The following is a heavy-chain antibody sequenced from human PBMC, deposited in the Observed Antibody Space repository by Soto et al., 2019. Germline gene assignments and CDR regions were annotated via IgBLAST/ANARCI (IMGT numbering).Heavy chain of an antibody. CDR1: GYSFTSYY. CDR2: IAPGDSYS. V-gene: IGHV5-10-1*01. CDR3: ATMSSGWSY. Sequence: LKISCTTSGYSFTSYYITWVRQMPGKGLECMGTIAPGDSYSNYNPSFQGHVTISADNSISTAYLQWSSLKASDTGIYYCATMSSGWSYWGQGTQVTVSS. D-gene: IGHD6-19*01. J-gene: IGHJ4*02.